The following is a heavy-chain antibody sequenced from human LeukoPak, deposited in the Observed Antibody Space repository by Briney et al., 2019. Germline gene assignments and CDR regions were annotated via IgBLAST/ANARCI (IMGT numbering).Heavy chain of an antibody. CDR2: IYYSGRT. CDR1: GDFISSSRYS. V-gene: IGHV4-39*07. CDR3: AREKVVWGFMGPSYYYCYGMDV. D-gene: IGHD7-27*01. Sequence: SETLSLPCAVFGDFISSSRYSWGWIRQPPGEGLEWLGIIYYSGRTYYTPSLTSRVTISVDTSSNQFSLKLTSVTAADTAVYYCAREKVVWGFMGPSYYYCYGMDVWGQGTTVTVSS. J-gene: IGHJ6*02.